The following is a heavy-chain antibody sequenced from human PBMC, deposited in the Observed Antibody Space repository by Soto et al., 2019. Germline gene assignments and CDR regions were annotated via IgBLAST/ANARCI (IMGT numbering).Heavy chain of an antibody. D-gene: IGHD6-19*01. CDR1: GYTFTSYA. V-gene: IGHV1-3*05. Sequence: QVQLVQSGAEEKKPGASVKVSCKASGYTFTSYAMHWVRQAPGQRLEWMGWINAGNGNTKYSQKFQGRVTITRDTSASTAYMELSSLRSEDTAVYYCARAFPPVRTGWYVLYFQHWGQGTLVTVSS. J-gene: IGHJ1*01. CDR3: ARAFPPVRTGWYVLYFQH. CDR2: INAGNGNT.